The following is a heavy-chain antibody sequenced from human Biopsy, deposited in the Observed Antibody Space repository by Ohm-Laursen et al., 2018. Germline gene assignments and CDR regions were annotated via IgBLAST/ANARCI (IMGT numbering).Heavy chain of an antibody. D-gene: IGHD3-3*01. CDR2: IIAVSGLV. V-gene: IGHV1-69*17. CDR3: ATPFQYYDSWGGYPPFDH. Sequence: SSVKVSCKASGGTSINYAISWVRQAPGEGLEWMGGIIAVSGLVNYAPKFQGRVSITADKSTTTAYMELSNLKSEDTAVYYCATPFQYYDSWGGYPPFDHWGQGTLVTVSS. J-gene: IGHJ4*02. CDR1: GGTSINYA.